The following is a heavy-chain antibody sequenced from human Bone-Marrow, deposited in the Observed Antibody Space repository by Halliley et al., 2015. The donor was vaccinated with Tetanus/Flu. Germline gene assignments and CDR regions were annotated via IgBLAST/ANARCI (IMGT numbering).Heavy chain of an antibody. CDR2: CYDGSKK. V-gene: IGHV3-33*01. D-gene: IGHD5-12*01. CDR3: ARGIGGYSYGGGDYFDN. Sequence: CYDGSKKYYADPVKGRFTIARDNSQNTVYPQMNSLRADDAAVYYCARGIGGYSYGGGDYFDNWGQETLVTVSS. J-gene: IGHJ4*02.